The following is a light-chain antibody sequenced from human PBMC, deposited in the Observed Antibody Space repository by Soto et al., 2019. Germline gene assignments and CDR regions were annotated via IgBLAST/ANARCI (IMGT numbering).Light chain of an antibody. V-gene: IGKV1-39*01. J-gene: IGKJ2*01. Sequence: DIQMTQSPSSLSASVGDRVTITCRASQNIRNYLNWYQQKPGKAPNLLIHSASTLRSGVPSRLSGSGSGTDCALTISSLQPEDFASYHCQQSFNIPYTFGQGANVAIK. CDR3: QQSFNIPYT. CDR2: SAS. CDR1: QNIRNY.